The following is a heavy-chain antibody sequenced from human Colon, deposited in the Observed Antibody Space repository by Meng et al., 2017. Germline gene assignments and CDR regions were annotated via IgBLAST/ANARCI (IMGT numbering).Heavy chain of an antibody. D-gene: IGHD3-10*01. V-gene: IGHV4-4*02. CDR2: REKRGRK. J-gene: IGHJ1*01. CDR3: RRGSGGSG. CDR1: GGSISGLKW. Sequence: QVQLQESGPGLVKPSGTLSLTCAVSGGSISGLKWWSWVRQPPGKGLEWWGEREKRGRKSREASLESRVTISVDTSKNQFSLNLTSVTAADTAVYQGRRGSGGSGWGQGT.